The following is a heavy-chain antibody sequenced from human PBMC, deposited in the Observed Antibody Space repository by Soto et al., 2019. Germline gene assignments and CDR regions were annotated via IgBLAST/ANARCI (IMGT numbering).Heavy chain of an antibody. CDR2: IDYDGTTT. D-gene: IGHD6-13*01. CDR3: TRGPRPSSAGTGAY. J-gene: IGHJ4*02. CDR1: GFAFDSYW. Sequence: EVQLVESGGGLVQPGGSLRLSCAASGFAFDSYWMHWVRQVPGESPVWVSRIDYDGTTTTYADSVKGRFTISRDNAKNTLYLQVNSLRAEDTAVYYCTRGPRPSSAGTGAYWGQGTLVTVSS. V-gene: IGHV3-74*01.